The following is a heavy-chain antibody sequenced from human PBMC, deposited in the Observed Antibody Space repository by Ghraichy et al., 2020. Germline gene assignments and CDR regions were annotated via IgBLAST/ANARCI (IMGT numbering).Heavy chain of an antibody. J-gene: IGHJ4*02. D-gene: IGHD6-13*01. CDR3: ARDLPGGYIAAAVNGFDY. V-gene: IGHV3-21*01. Sequence: GSLRLSCAASGFTFSSYSMNWVRQAPGKGLEWVSSISSSSSYIYYADSVKGRFTISRDNAKNSLYLQMNSLRAEDTAVYYCARDLPGGYIAAAVNGFDYWGQGTLVTVSS. CDR1: GFTFSSYS. CDR2: ISSSSSYI.